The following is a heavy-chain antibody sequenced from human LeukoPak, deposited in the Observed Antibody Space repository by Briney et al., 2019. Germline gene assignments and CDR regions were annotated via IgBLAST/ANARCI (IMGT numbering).Heavy chain of an antibody. CDR3: AKASGSSSWPIDY. J-gene: IGHJ4*02. D-gene: IGHD6-13*01. CDR2: IRYDGSNK. CDR1: GFTFSSYG. V-gene: IGHV3-30*02. Sequence: PGGSLRLSCAAPGFTFSSYGMHWVRQAPGKGLEWVAFIRYDGSNKYYADSVKGRFTISRDNSKNTLYLQMNSLRAGDTAVYYCAKASGSSSWPIDYWGQGTLVTVSS.